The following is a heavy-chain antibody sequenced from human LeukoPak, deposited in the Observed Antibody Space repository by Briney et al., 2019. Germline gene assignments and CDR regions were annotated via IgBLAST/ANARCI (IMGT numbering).Heavy chain of an antibody. V-gene: IGHV3-23*01. Sequence: GGSLRLSCAAAGFTFSSYAMSWVRQAPGKGLEWVSGISGSGGSTYYADSVKGRFTISRDNSKNTLYLQMNSLRAEDTAVYYCARVWTKRTSDVWGQGTTVTVSS. CDR1: GFTFSSYA. J-gene: IGHJ6*02. D-gene: IGHD3/OR15-3a*01. CDR2: ISGSGGST. CDR3: ARVWTKRTSDV.